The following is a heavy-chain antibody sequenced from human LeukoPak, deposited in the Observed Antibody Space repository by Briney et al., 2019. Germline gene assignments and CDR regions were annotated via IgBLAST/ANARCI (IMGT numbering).Heavy chain of an antibody. V-gene: IGHV3-21*01. CDR2: ISSSSSYI. D-gene: IGHD5-12*01. J-gene: IGHJ4*02. Sequence: GGSLRLSCAASGFTFSSYSMNWVRQAPGKGLEWVSSISSSSSYIYYADSVKGRFTISRDNAKNSLYLQMNSLRAEDTAVYYCARHAGGYTYFDYWGQGTLVTVSS. CDR3: ARHAGGYTYFDY. CDR1: GFTFSSYS.